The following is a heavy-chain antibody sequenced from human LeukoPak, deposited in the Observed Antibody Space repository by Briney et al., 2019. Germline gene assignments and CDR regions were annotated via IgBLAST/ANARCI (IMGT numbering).Heavy chain of an antibody. J-gene: IGHJ4*02. Sequence: PSETLSLTCTVSGGSISSYYWSWIRRPAGKGLEWIGRIYTSGSTNYNPSLKSRVTMSVDTSKNQFSLKLSSVTAADTAVYYCARVGRMNYGERYYFDYWGQGTLVTVSS. CDR2: IYTSGST. V-gene: IGHV4-4*07. CDR1: GGSISSYY. CDR3: ARVGRMNYGERYYFDY. D-gene: IGHD4-17*01.